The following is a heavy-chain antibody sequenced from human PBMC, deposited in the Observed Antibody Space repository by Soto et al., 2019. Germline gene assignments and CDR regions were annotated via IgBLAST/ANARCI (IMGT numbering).Heavy chain of an antibody. CDR3: ALQYSGSYLGSFDY. D-gene: IGHD1-26*01. Sequence: SVTMSHTCSVADGSISSYYRSCIRQPPGKGLEWIGYIYYSGSTNYNPSLKSRVTISVDTSKNQFSLKLSSVTAADTAVYYCALQYSGSYLGSFDYWGQGTLVTVSS. V-gene: IGHV4-59*01. CDR2: IYYSGST. J-gene: IGHJ4*02. CDR1: DGSISSYY.